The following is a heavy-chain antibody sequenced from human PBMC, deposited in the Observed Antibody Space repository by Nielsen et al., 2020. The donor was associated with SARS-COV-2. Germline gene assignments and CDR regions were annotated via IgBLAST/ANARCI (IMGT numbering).Heavy chain of an antibody. Sequence: SETLSLTCAVYGGSFSGYYWSWIRQPPGKGLEWIGSIYYSGSTYYNPSLKSRVTISVDTSKNQFSLKLSSVTAADTAVYYCASNWRLPPGYWGQGTLVTVSS. D-gene: IGHD6-25*01. CDR2: IYYSGST. CDR3: ASNWRLPPGY. J-gene: IGHJ4*02. V-gene: IGHV4-34*01. CDR1: GGSFSGYY.